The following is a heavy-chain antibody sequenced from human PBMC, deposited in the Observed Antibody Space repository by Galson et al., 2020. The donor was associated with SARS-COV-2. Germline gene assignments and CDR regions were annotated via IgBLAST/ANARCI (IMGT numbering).Heavy chain of an antibody. D-gene: IGHD2-2*01. CDR2: IRYDGSGT. J-gene: IGHJ5*02. V-gene: IGHV3-33*01. CDR3: ARPPTRHCITTRCLNWFDP. CDR1: GFTFSNYG. Sequence: GESLKISCAASGFTFSNYGMHWVRPAPGKGLEWVAVIRYDGSGTYYADSVKGRFTISRDNSKNTLYLQMNSLRVEDTAVYYCARPPTRHCITTRCLNWFDPWCQGTLGTVSS.